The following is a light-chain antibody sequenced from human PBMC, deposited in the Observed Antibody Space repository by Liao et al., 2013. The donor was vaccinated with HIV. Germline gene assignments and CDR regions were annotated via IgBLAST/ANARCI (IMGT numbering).Light chain of an antibody. Sequence: SYELTQPPSVSVSPGQTASITCSGDKLGDKYVCWYQQKPGQSPILIIYEDNKRPSGIPERFSGSNSGNTATLTISETQALDEADYYCQAWDSTTAVFGGGTKLTVL. CDR2: EDN. CDR3: QAWDSTTAV. J-gene: IGLJ3*02. V-gene: IGLV3-1*01. CDR1: KLGDKY.